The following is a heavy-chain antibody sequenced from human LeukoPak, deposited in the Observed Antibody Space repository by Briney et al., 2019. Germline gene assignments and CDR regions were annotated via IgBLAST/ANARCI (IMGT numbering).Heavy chain of an antibody. V-gene: IGHV4-4*07. CDR3: ARDVEAAAGYYYYYYMDV. D-gene: IGHD6-13*01. CDR1: GGSISSYY. J-gene: IGHJ6*03. CDR2: IYTSGST. Sequence: SETLSLTCTVSGGSISSYYWSWIRQPAGKGLEWIGRIYTSGSTNYNPSLKSRVTMSVDTSKNQFSLKLSSVTAADTAVYYCARDVEAAAGYYYYYYMDVWGKGTTVTVSS.